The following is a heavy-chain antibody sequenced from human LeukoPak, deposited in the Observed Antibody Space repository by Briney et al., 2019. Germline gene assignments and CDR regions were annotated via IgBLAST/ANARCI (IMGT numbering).Heavy chain of an antibody. CDR2: IYHSGST. Sequence: PSETLSLTCAVSGGSISSGGYSWSWIRQPPGKGLEWIGYIYHSGSTYYNPSLKSRLTISVDTSKNQFSLKLSSVTAADTAVYYCARAGQYYFDSAGYFPDYWGQGTLVTVSS. V-gene: IGHV4-30-2*05. CDR3: ARAGQYYFDSAGYFPDY. CDR1: GGSISSGGYS. J-gene: IGHJ4*02. D-gene: IGHD3-22*01.